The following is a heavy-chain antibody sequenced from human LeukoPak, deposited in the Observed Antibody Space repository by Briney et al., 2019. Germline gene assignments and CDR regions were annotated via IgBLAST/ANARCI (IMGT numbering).Heavy chain of an antibody. CDR2: ISGSSTYI. CDR3: AKGGALGYYDSGGPPAHGLYYYYVDA. Sequence: AGGSLRLSCAASGFTFSSYSMNWVRQAPGKGLEWVSSISGSSTYIYYADSVKGRFTISRDNAKKSLYLQMNSLSAEDTAVYYCAKGGALGYYDSGGPPAHGLYYYYVDAWGKGTTVTISS. J-gene: IGHJ6*03. D-gene: IGHD3-10*01. CDR1: GFTFSSYS. V-gene: IGHV3-21*04.